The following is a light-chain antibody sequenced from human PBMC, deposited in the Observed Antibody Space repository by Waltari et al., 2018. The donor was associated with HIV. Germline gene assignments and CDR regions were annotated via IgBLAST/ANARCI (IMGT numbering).Light chain of an antibody. CDR1: QSALYSYDNKNY. CDR2: WAS. Sequence: DIVLTQSPDSLPASLGDRATGNRKSIQSALYSYDNKNYLAWYQQKAGPPPKLLIYWASTRESGVPERFSGSGSGTDFTLTIGRRQAEDVAFYYCQQYYTTVPRPSGGGTKVEIK. J-gene: IGKJ4*01. V-gene: IGKV4-1*01. CDR3: QQYYTTVPRP.